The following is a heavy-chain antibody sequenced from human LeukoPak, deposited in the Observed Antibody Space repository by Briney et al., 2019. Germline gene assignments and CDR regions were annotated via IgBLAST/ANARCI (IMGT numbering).Heavy chain of an antibody. Sequence: SETLSLTCTVSGGSISSGSYCWSWIRQPPGKGLEWIGSIYYSGSTNYNPSLKGRVTISVDTSKNQFSLKLSSVTAADTAVYYCARGGWSFDYWGQGTLVTVSS. CDR2: IYYSGST. J-gene: IGHJ4*02. CDR3: ARGGWSFDY. D-gene: IGHD6-19*01. CDR1: GGSISSGSYC. V-gene: IGHV4-61*01.